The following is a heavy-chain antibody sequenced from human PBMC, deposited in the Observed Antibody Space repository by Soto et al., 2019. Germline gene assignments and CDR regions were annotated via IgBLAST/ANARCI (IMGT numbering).Heavy chain of an antibody. CDR1: GGSVSSGSYY. D-gene: IGHD1-26*01. V-gene: IGHV4-61*01. CDR2: IYYSGST. J-gene: IGHJ4*02. CDR3: ARLSGSYLDFDY. Sequence: ETLSLTCTVSGGSVSSGSYYWSWIRQPPGKGLEWIGYIYYSGSTNYNPSLKSRVTISVDTSKNQFSLKLSSVTAADTAVYYCARLSGSYLDFDYWGQGTLVTVSS.